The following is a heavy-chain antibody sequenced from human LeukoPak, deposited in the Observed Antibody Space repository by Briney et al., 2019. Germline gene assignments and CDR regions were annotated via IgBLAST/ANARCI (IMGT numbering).Heavy chain of an antibody. J-gene: IGHJ4*02. CDR2: ISGSGGIR. CDR3: AGYCSGGSCYEAHGY. CDR1: GFTFSSYA. V-gene: IGHV3-23*01. Sequence: GGSLRLSCAASGFTFSSYAMSWVRQGPGKGLEWVSEISGSGGIRYYADSVKGRFTLSRDNSKNTLYLQMNSLRAEDTAVYYCAGYCSGGSCYEAHGYWGQGTLVTVSS. D-gene: IGHD2-15*01.